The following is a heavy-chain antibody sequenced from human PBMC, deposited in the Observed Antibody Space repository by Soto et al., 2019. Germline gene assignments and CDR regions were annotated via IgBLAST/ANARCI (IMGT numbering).Heavy chain of an antibody. CDR1: GFTFSNYG. J-gene: IGHJ4*02. D-gene: IGHD2-21*02. CDR2: ILYDGSNK. Sequence: LRLSCAASGFTFSNYGMHWARQAPGKGLEWVAAILYDGSNKYYADSVKGRFTISRDNSKNTLYLQMNSLRAEDTAVYYCARFRCGGDCYYDYWGQGTLVTVSS. V-gene: IGHV3-33*01. CDR3: ARFRCGGDCYYDY.